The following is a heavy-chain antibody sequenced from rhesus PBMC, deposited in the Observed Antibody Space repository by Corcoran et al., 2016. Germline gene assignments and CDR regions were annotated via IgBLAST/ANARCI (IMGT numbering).Heavy chain of an antibody. Sequence: QVQLQESGPGLVKPSETLSLTCAVSGYSISGNYWAWIRQPPGKGLEWIGYIYSSTGSTNVNPSLKSRVSISTDTSKNQFSLKLNSVTAADTAVYFCAQWDRGSALHWGQGVLGTVSS. J-gene: IGHJ4*01. CDR2: IYSSTGST. V-gene: IGHV4-165*02. CDR3: AQWDRGSALH. CDR1: GYSISGNY. D-gene: IGHD1-44*01.